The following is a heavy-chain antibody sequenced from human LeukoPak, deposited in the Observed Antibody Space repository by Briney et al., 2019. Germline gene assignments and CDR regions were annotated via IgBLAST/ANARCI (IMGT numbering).Heavy chain of an antibody. CDR3: AGSVITRAFDI. Sequence: GRSLRLSCAASGFTFSSYGIHWVRQAPGKGLEWVAVISYDGSNKYYADSVKGRFTISRDNSKNTLYLQMNSLRAEDTAVYYCAGSVITRAFDIWGQGTMATVSS. CDR1: GFTFSSYG. V-gene: IGHV3-30*03. CDR2: ISYDGSNK. J-gene: IGHJ3*02. D-gene: IGHD3-16*01.